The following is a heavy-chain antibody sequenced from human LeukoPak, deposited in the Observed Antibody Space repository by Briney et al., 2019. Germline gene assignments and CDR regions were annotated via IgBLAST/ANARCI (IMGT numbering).Heavy chain of an antibody. D-gene: IGHD1-26*01. V-gene: IGHV3-30*18. CDR3: AKDQTPMDSGNYGFDY. CDR1: GFTFSSYG. J-gene: IGHJ4*02. CDR2: ISYDGSNK. Sequence: PGGSLRLSCAASGFTFSSYGMHWVRQAPGKGLEWVAVISYDGSNKYYADSVKGRFTISRDNSKNTLYLQMNSLRAEDTAVYYCAKDQTPMDSGNYGFDYWGQGTLVTVSS.